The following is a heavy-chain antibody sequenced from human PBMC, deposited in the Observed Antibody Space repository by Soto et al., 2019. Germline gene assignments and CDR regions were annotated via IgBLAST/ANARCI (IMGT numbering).Heavy chain of an antibody. CDR3: ASAGYSGYGNFDY. V-gene: IGHV3-33*01. CDR2: IWYDGSNK. CDR1: GFTFSSYG. J-gene: IGHJ4*02. Sequence: QVQLVESGGGVVQPGRSLRLSCAASGFTFSSYGMHWVRQAPGKGPEWVAVIWYDGSNKYYADSVKGRFTISRDNSKNTLYLQMNSLRAEDTAVYYCASAGYSGYGNFDYWGQGTLVTVSS. D-gene: IGHD5-12*01.